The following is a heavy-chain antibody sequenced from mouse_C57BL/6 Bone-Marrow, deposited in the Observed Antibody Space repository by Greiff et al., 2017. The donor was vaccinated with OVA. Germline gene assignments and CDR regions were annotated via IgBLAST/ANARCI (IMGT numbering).Heavy chain of an antibody. J-gene: IGHJ1*03. V-gene: IGHV10-1*01. CDR1: GFSFNTYA. CDR2: IRSKSNNYAT. CDR3: VRHDVYWYFDV. Sequence: EVQVVESGGGLVQPKGSLKLSCAASGFSFNTYAMNWVRQAPGKGLEWVARIRSKSNNYATYYADSVKDRFTISRDDSERMLYLQMNNLKTEDTAMYYCVRHDVYWYFDVWGTGTTVTVSA. D-gene: IGHD2-3*01.